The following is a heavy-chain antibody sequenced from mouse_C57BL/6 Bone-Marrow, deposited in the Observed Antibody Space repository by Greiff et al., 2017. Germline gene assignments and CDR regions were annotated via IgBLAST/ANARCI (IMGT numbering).Heavy chain of an antibody. CDR3: ARDYDYLFDY. CDR1: GYTFTSYG. V-gene: IGHV1-81*01. Sequence: VKLQESGAELARPGASVKLSCKASGYTFTSYGISWVKQRTGQGLEWIGEIYPRSGNTYYNEKFKGKATLTADKSSSTAYMELRSLTSEDSAVYFCARDYDYLFDYWGQGTTLTVSS. J-gene: IGHJ2*01. D-gene: IGHD2-4*01. CDR2: IYPRSGNT.